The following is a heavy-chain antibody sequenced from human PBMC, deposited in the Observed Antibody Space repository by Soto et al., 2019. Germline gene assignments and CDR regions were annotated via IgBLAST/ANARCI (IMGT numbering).Heavy chain of an antibody. CDR1: GGSISSYY. Sequence: QVQLQESGPGLVKPSETLSLTCTVSGGSISSYYWSWIRQPPGKGLEWIGYIYYSGSTNYNPALQRRFTIAVVTSKSQFSLKLSSVTSADTALYYCARRYGGNFDFWGQGTLVTVSS. V-gene: IGHV4-59*01. J-gene: IGHJ4*02. D-gene: IGHD1-26*01. CDR2: IYYSGST. CDR3: ARRYGGNFDF.